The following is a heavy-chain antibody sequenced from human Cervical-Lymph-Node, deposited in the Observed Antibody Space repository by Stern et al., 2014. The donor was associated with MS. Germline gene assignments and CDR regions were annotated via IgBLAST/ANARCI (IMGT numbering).Heavy chain of an antibody. D-gene: IGHD3-22*01. CDR1: GYTLTELA. Sequence: VQLEESGAEVKKPGASVKVSCKVSGYTLTELAMHWGRRAPGKGLERMGGVDPEDGDPEDGETIYAPKFQGRVTMTEDTSTDTAYLELNSLTSDDTAVYYCATALVGIEGSDPFDIWGQGTMVTVSS. CDR3: ATALVGIEGSDPFDI. V-gene: IGHV1-24*01. J-gene: IGHJ3*02. CDR2: VDPEDGDPEDGET.